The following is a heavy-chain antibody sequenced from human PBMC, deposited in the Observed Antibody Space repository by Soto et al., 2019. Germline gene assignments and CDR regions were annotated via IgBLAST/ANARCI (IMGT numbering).Heavy chain of an antibody. CDR1: GFTFRTYG. J-gene: IGHJ4*02. D-gene: IGHD3-9*01. CDR3: AKAHYGILTIADY. CDR2: ISNDGSNK. V-gene: IGHV3-30*18. Sequence: QVQLVESGGGVVQPGRSLRLSCTASGFTFRTYGMHWVRQAPGKGLEWVAVISNDGSNKYYPDSVTGRFTISRDNSENTLYLQMNSLRVEDTAVYYCAKAHYGILTIADYWGQGTLVTVSS.